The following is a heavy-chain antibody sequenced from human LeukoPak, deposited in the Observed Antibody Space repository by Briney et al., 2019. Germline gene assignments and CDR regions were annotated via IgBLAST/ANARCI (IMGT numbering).Heavy chain of an antibody. CDR3: TTDRLTIFGVVIIIDY. V-gene: IGHV3-15*01. CDR1: GFTFSNAW. D-gene: IGHD3-3*01. CDR2: IKSKTDGGTT. J-gene: IGHJ4*02. Sequence: GVSLRPSCAASGFTFSNAWMSWVRQAPGKGLEWVGRIKSKTDGGTTDYAAPVKGRFTISRDDSKNTLYLQMNSLKTEDTAVYYCTTDRLTIFGVVIIIDYWGQGTLVTVSS.